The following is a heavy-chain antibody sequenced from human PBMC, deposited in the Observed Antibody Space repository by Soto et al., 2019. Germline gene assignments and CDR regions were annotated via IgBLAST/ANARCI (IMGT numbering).Heavy chain of an antibody. V-gene: IGHV3-48*01. Sequence: GGSLRLSCAASGFTFSSYSMNWVRQAPGKGLEWVSYISSSSSTIYYEDSVKGRFSISRDNAENSLSLQMNSLRAEDTAVYDCARIVVVPAPDYMDVWGKGTTVTVSS. D-gene: IGHD2-2*01. J-gene: IGHJ6*03. CDR1: GFTFSSYS. CDR3: ARIVVVPAPDYMDV. CDR2: ISSSSSTI.